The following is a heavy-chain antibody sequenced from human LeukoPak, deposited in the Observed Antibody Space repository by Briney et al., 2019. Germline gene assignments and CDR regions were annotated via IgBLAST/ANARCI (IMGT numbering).Heavy chain of an antibody. CDR2: IYTSGST. CDR3: ARESWSYYLGAFDI. D-gene: IGHD1-26*01. CDR1: GGSISSGSYY. J-gene: IGHJ3*02. V-gene: IGHV4-61*02. Sequence: PSQTLSLTCSVSGGSISSGSYYWSWIRQPAGKGREWIGRIYTSGSTHNNPSLKSRVTISVDTSKNQFSLKLSSVTAADTAVYYCARESWSYYLGAFDIWGQGTMVTVSS.